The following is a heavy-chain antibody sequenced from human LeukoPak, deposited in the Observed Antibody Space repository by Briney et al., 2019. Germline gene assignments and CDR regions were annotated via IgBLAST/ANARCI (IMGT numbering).Heavy chain of an antibody. CDR3: ASTWPDSSGYYYFDY. V-gene: IGHV4-34*01. CDR2: INHSGST. CDR1: GGSFSGYY. J-gene: IGHJ4*02. Sequence: SETLSLTCAVYGGSFSGYYWSWIRQPPGKGLEWIGEINHSGSTNYNPSLKSRVTISVDTSKNQFSLKLSSVTAADTAVYYCASTWPDSSGYYYFDYWGQGTLVTVSS. D-gene: IGHD3-22*01.